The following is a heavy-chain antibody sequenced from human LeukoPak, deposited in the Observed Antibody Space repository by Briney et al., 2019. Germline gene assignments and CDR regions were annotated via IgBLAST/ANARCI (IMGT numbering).Heavy chain of an antibody. CDR1: GFTFRSYW. CDR3: ARGGFNHAFDI. J-gene: IGHJ3*02. CDR2: VDNDGSDT. V-gene: IGHV3-74*01. Sequence: PGGSLKLSCAASGFTFRSYWMHWVRQAPGKGLVWVSRVDNDGSDTIYADSVKGRFTISRDNAKNTLYLQLNSLRAEDTSVFYCARGGFNHAFDIWGQGTVVTVSS. D-gene: IGHD3-10*01.